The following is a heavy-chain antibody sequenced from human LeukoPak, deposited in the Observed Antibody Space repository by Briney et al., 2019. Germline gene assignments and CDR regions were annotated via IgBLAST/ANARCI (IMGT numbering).Heavy chain of an antibody. Sequence: SETLSLTCTISGGSISSGDYYWSWIRQPPGKGLEWIGYIYYSGSTYYNPSLKSRVTISVDTSKNQFSLKLSSVTAADTAVYYCARDRYPYYYFIDVWGKGTTVTVSS. D-gene: IGHD1-1*01. V-gene: IGHV4-30-4*01. CDR3: ARDRYPYYYFIDV. CDR2: IYYSGST. J-gene: IGHJ6*03. CDR1: GGSISSGDYY.